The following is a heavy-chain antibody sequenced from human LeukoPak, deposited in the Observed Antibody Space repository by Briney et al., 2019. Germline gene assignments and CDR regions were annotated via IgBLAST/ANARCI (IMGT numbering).Heavy chain of an antibody. D-gene: IGHD6-13*01. V-gene: IGHV3-23*01. Sequence: RGSLRLSCAASGFTFSSYAMSWVRQAPGEGLEWVSAISGSGGSTYYADSVKGRFTISRDNSKNTLYLQMNSLRAEDTAVYYCAKRVRYGSSWYYFDYWGQGTLVTVSS. CDR3: AKRVRYGSSWYYFDY. CDR1: GFTFSSYA. J-gene: IGHJ4*02. CDR2: ISGSGGST.